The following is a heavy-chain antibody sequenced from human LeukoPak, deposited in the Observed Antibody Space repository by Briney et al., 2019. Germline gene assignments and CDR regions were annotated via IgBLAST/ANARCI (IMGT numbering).Heavy chain of an antibody. CDR3: AKDGSWSCTD. V-gene: IGHV3-30*02. Sequence: GGSLRLSCAAPGFTFSSSAMHWVRQGPGKGLEWVAYIAHHGNNKYYADSVKGRFTISRDNSKRTLYLQMNSLRADDTAVYYCAKDGSWSCTDWGQGALVTVSS. D-gene: IGHD2-8*02. CDR2: IAHHGNNK. CDR1: GFTFSSSA. J-gene: IGHJ4*02.